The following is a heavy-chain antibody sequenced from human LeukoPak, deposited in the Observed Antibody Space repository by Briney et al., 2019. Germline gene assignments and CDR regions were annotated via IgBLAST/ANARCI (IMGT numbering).Heavy chain of an antibody. J-gene: IGHJ6*03. CDR3: ASVSGRSSYYYYYYMDV. Sequence: SVKVSCKASGGTFSSYAISWVRQAPGQGLEWMGGIIPIFGTANYAQKFQGRVTITADESTSTAYMELSSLRSEDTAVYYCASVSGRSSYYYYYYMDVWGKGTTVTISS. CDR1: GGTFSSYA. D-gene: IGHD3-10*01. CDR2: IIPIFGTA. V-gene: IGHV1-69*13.